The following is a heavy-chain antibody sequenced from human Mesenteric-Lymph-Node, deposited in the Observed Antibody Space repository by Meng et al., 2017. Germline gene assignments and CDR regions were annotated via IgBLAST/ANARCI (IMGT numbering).Heavy chain of an antibody. CDR3: ARARYFDWLLAYYFDY. Sequence: ASVKVSCKASGYTFTNYDINWVRQATGQGLEWMGWMNPNSGNTGYAQKFQGRVTMTRNTSISTAYMELSSLRCEDTAVYYCARARYFDWLLAYYFDYWGQGTLVTVSS. J-gene: IGHJ4*02. CDR2: MNPNSGNT. CDR1: GYTFTNYD. V-gene: IGHV1-8*01. D-gene: IGHD3-9*01.